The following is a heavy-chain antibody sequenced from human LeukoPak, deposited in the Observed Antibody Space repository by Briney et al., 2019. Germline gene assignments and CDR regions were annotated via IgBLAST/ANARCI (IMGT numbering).Heavy chain of an antibody. CDR2: ISGSGGST. CDR3: AKARSEQLVLFD. Sequence: GGSLRLSCAASEFTFSSYAMSWVRQAPGKGLEWVSAISGSGGSTYYADSVKGRFTISRDNSKNTLYLQMNSLRAEDTAVYYCAKARSEQLVLFDWGQGTLVTVSS. CDR1: EFTFSSYA. J-gene: IGHJ4*02. D-gene: IGHD6-13*01. V-gene: IGHV3-23*01.